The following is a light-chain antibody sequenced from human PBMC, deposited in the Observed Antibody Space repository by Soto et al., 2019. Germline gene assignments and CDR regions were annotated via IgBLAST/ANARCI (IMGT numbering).Light chain of an antibody. J-gene: IGLJ2*01. CDR1: SGHSSYI. V-gene: IGLV4-60*02. CDR3: ETWDSNTRV. Sequence: QLVLTQSSSASASLGSSVKLTCTLSSGHSSYIIAWHQQKPGKAPRYLMKLEGSGSYNKGSGVPDRFSGSSSGADRYLTISNLQFEDEADYYCETWDSNTRVFGGGTKLIVL. CDR2: LEGSGSY.